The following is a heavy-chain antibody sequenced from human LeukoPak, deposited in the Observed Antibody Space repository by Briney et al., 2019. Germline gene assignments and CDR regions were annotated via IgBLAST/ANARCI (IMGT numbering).Heavy chain of an antibody. Sequence: GRSLRLSCAASGFTFSSYAMHWVRQAPGKGPEWVAVISYDGSNKYYADSVKGRFTISRDNSKNTLYLQMNSLRAEDTAVYYCAKDLAVVVPAASGSGPWGQGTLVTVSS. CDR2: ISYDGSNK. CDR3: AKDLAVVVPAASGSGP. V-gene: IGHV3-30-3*01. CDR1: GFTFSSYA. D-gene: IGHD2-2*01. J-gene: IGHJ5*02.